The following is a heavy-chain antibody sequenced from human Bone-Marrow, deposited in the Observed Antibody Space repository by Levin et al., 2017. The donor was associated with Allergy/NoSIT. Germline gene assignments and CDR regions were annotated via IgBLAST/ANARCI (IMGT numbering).Heavy chain of an antibody. CDR3: ARAYEILTDYFSAGSYYGMDV. V-gene: IGHV4-61*01. CDR1: AGSVRSGHSY. J-gene: IGHJ6*02. D-gene: IGHD3-9*01. Sequence: KTSETLSLTCSVSAGSVRSGHSYWSWVRQPPGKGLEWIGYIYYSGSTNYNPSLKSRVTISVDTSKNQFSLKLSSVTAADTAVYYCARAYEILTDYFSAGSYYGMDVWGQGTTVTVSS. CDR2: IYYSGST.